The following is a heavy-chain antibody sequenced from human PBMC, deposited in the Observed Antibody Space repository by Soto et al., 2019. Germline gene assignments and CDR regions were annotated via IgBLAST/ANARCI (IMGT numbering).Heavy chain of an antibody. D-gene: IGHD3-10*01. CDR1: GGIFSTYA. Sequence: QVQLVQSGAEVKKPGSSVKVSCKASGGIFSTYAISWLRQAPGQGLELMGGIITIFGTPNNAQKFQGRVTLTADESTSTAYMELSRLRSEDTAVYYCARDRDDYGSGNYYNRIDFWGQGTLVTVSS. CDR3: ARDRDDYGSGNYYNRIDF. V-gene: IGHV1-69*01. J-gene: IGHJ4*02. CDR2: IITIFGTP.